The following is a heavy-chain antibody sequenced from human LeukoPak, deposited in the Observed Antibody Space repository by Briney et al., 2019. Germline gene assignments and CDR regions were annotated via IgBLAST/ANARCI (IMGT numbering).Heavy chain of an antibody. J-gene: IGHJ4*02. V-gene: IGHV3-21*01. Sequence: GGSLRLSCAASGFTVSSNYMSWVRQAPGKGLEWVSSISSSSSYIYYADSVKGRFTISRDNAKNSLYLQMNSLRAEDTAVYYCAKLARYGGYQVHYFDYWGQGSLVTVSS. CDR3: AKLARYGGYQVHYFDY. CDR2: ISSSSSYI. CDR1: GFTVSSNY. D-gene: IGHD5-12*01.